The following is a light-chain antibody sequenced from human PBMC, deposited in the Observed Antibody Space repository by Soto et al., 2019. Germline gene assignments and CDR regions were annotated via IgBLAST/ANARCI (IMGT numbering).Light chain of an antibody. CDR3: CSYANISTYI. Sequence: QSALTQPASVSGSPGQSITISCSGTSRDIGSYNLVSWYQQHPGQAPKLMIYEGSKRPSGVSARFSGSKSGNTASLTISGLQAEDEADYYCCSYANISTYIFGNGTKVTV. CDR2: EGS. V-gene: IGLV2-23*01. CDR1: SRDIGSYNL. J-gene: IGLJ1*01.